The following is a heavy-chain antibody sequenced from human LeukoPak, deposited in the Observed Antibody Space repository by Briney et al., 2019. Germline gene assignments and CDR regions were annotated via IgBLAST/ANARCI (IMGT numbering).Heavy chain of an antibody. CDR1: GFSFSSYG. CDR2: IWYDGINE. V-gene: IGHV3-33*01. D-gene: IGHD5-12*01. Sequence: GGSLRLSCVASGFSFSSYGMHWVRQPPGKGLEWVAVIWYDGINENYADSVKGRFTISRDNFKNTLYLQMNNLRAEDTAVFYCASHGGLWGQGTLVTVSS. CDR3: ASHGGL. J-gene: IGHJ4*02.